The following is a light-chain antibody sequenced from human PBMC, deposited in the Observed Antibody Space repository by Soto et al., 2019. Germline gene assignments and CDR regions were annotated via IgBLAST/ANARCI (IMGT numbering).Light chain of an antibody. V-gene: IGKV3-20*01. J-gene: IGKJ4*01. CDR2: GAS. Sequence: EIVLTQSPSTLSLSPGERVTLSCRASQSVSSSYLAWYQQKPGQAPRLLIYGASSRATGIPDRFSGSGSGTDFTLTITRLEPEDFAVYYCQHYRTSFGGGTKVEIK. CDR3: QHYRTS. CDR1: QSVSSSY.